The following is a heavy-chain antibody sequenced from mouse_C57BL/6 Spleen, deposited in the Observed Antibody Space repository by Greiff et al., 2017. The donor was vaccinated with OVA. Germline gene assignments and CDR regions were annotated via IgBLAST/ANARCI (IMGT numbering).Heavy chain of an antibody. CDR3: ARGRPGDAMDY. J-gene: IGHJ4*01. Sequence: QVQLQQPGAELVRPGSSVKLSCKASGYTFTSYWMDWVKQRPGQGLEWIGNIYPSDSETHYNQKFKDKATLTVDKSSSTAYMQLSSLTSEDSAVYYCARGRPGDAMDYWGQGTSVTVSS. CDR2: IYPSDSET. V-gene: IGHV1-61*01. CDR1: GYTFTSYW.